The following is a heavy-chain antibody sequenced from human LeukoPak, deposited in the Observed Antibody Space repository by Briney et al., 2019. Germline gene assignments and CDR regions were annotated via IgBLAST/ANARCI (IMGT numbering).Heavy chain of an antibody. CDR1: GGSISSYY. Sequence: PSETLSLTCTVSGGSISSYYWSWIRQPPGKGLEWIGYIYYSGSTNYNPSLKSRVTISVDTSKNQFSLKLSSVTAADTAVYYCARDTGYSSSGFDPWGQGALVTVSS. D-gene: IGHD6-6*01. J-gene: IGHJ5*02. CDR3: ARDTGYSSSGFDP. CDR2: IYYSGST. V-gene: IGHV4-59*01.